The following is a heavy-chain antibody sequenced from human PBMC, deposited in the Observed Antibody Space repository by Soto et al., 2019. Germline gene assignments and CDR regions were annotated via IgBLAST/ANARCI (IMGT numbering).Heavy chain of an antibody. CDR2: IYYSGST. CDR1: GGSISSSNYY. J-gene: IGHJ6*02. CDR3: ARLTPYYYGVMDV. D-gene: IGHD3-10*01. Sequence: QLQLQESGPGLVKPSETLSLTCTVSGGSISSSNYYWGWIRQPPVKGLEWIGSIYYSGSTYYNPSLKSRVTISVDTSKNQFSLKLSSVTAADTALYYCARLTPYYYGVMDVWGQGTTVTVSS. V-gene: IGHV4-39*01.